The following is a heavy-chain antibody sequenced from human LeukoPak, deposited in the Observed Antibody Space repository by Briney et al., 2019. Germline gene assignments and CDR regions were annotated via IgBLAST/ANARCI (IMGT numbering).Heavy chain of an antibody. Sequence: GGSLRLSCAASGFTFSSYAMHWVRQAPGKGLEWVAVISYDGSNKYYADSVKGRFTISRDNSKNTLYLQMNSLRAEDTAVYFCAKAVVVVAATAFDYWGQGALVTVSS. J-gene: IGHJ4*02. CDR2: ISYDGSNK. CDR3: AKAVVVVAATAFDY. CDR1: GFTFSSYA. D-gene: IGHD2-15*01. V-gene: IGHV3-30-3*02.